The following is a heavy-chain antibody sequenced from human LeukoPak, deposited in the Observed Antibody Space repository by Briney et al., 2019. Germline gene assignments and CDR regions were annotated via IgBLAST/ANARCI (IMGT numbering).Heavy chain of an antibody. D-gene: IGHD3-16*01. CDR3: VRSWGEDY. CDR2: INTDGSST. Sequence: PGRSLRLSCAASGFTFTSSRMLWVRQTPGKGLVWVSNINTDGSSTNYADSVKGRFTISRDNAKNTLFLQMNSLRAEDTAIYYCVRSWGEDYWGQGTLVTVSS. J-gene: IGHJ4*02. V-gene: IGHV3-74*01. CDR1: GFTFTSSR.